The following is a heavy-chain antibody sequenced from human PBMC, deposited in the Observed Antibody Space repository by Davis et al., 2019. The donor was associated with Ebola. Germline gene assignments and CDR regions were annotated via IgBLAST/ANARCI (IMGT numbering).Heavy chain of an antibody. CDR3: ARGGMATTRVDY. V-gene: IGHV4-61*08. CDR1: GGSISSGGYY. J-gene: IGHJ4*02. D-gene: IGHD5-24*01. Sequence: MPSETLSLTCTVSGGSISSGGYYWTWIRQPPGKGLEWIGEINHSGNTNYNPSLKSRVTISVDTSKNQFSLKLSSVTAADTAVYYCARGGMATTRVDYWGQGTLVTVSS. CDR2: INHSGNT.